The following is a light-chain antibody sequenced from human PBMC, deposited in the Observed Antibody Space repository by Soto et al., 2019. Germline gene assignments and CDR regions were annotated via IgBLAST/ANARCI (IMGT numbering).Light chain of an antibody. J-gene: IGLJ2*01. CDR3: QVWDGASDRPV. Sequence: SYELTQPPSVSVAPGETARITCGENNIGSKSVHWYQQKPGQAPVLVISYDSARPSGIPERFSGSNSGSTATLTISGVEVGDEADYYCQVWDGASDRPVFGGGTKVTVL. CDR2: YDS. V-gene: IGLV3-21*04. CDR1: NIGSKS.